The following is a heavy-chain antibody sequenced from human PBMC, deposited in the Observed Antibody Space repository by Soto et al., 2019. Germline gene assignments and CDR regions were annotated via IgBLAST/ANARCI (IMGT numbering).Heavy chain of an antibody. J-gene: IGHJ4*02. Sequence: GGSLRLSCAASGFTFSSYAMHWVRQAPGKGLEWVAVISYDGSNKYYADSVKGRFTISRDNSKNTLYLQMNSLRAEDTAVYYCAGGTGTSLFDYWGQGTLVTVSS. D-gene: IGHD1-1*01. V-gene: IGHV3-30*04. CDR2: ISYDGSNK. CDR3: AGGTGTSLFDY. CDR1: GFTFSSYA.